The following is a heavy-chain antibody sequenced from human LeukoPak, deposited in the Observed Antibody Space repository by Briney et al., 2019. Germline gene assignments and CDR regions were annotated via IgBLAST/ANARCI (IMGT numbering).Heavy chain of an antibody. CDR2: IKEDGSET. D-gene: IGHD1-14*01. Sequence: PGGSLRLSCAAPGFTFSTYWMSSVREAPGKGLGWVANIKEDGSETYYVDSLRGRFTISRDNLKNSLYPQINSLRAEDTDVYYCGRDSFETDIDYWGQGTLVTVSS. J-gene: IGHJ4*02. V-gene: IGHV3-7*01. CDR3: GRDSFETDIDY. CDR1: GFTFSTYW.